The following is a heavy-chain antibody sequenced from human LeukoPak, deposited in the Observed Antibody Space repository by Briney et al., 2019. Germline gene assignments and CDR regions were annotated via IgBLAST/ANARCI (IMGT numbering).Heavy chain of an antibody. D-gene: IGHD2-2*01. CDR1: GFTFSSYA. Sequence: PGGSLRLSCSASGFTFSSYAIHWVRQAPGKRLEYVSAISSTGGSTYYADSVKGRFTISRDNSKNTVYFQMSSLRDEDTAVYYCVKGGQYARSGLFDYWGQGTLVTVSS. J-gene: IGHJ4*02. V-gene: IGHV3-64*05. CDR2: ISSTGGST. CDR3: VKGGQYARSGLFDY.